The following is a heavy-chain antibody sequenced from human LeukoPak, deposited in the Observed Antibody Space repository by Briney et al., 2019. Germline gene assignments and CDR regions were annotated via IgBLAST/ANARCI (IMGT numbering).Heavy chain of an antibody. D-gene: IGHD1-26*01. CDR2: IGGGGEST. J-gene: IGHJ4*02. V-gene: IGHV3-23*01. CDR1: GFTFSSYA. CDR3: AKVLSGSQDY. Sequence: GGSLRLSCAASGFTFSSYAMSWVRRAPGKGLEWVSTIGGGGESTYYADSVKGRFTISRDNSKNTVCLQMNSLRAEDTAVYYCAKVLSGSQDYWGQGTLVTVFS.